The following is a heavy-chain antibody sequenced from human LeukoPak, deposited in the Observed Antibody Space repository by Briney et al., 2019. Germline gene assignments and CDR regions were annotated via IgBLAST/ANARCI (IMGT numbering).Heavy chain of an antibody. J-gene: IGHJ4*02. CDR1: GFTFSDYY. CDR3: ARAAYYYDSSGYYYLDY. CDR2: ISSSGSTI. V-gene: IGHV3-11*01. Sequence: GGSLRLSCAASGFTFSDYYMSWIRQAPGKGLEWVSYISSSGSTIYYADSVKGRFTITRDNAKNPLYLQMNSLRAEDTAVYYCARAAYYYDSSGYYYLDYWGQGTLVTVSS. D-gene: IGHD3-22*01.